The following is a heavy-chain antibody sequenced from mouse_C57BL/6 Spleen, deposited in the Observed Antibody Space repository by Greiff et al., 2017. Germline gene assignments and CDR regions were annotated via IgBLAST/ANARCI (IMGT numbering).Heavy chain of an antibody. CDR2: INPNNGGT. J-gene: IGHJ2*01. CDR1: GYTFTDYY. V-gene: IGHV1-18*01. CDR3: ARKRNYIDC. Sequence: VQLQQSGPELVKPGASVKIPCKASGYTFTDYYMDWVKQSPGKSLEWIGDINPNNGGTIYNQKFKGKATLTVDTSSSTAYMELRSLTSEDTAVYYCARKRNYIDCGGEGTTLTVSS.